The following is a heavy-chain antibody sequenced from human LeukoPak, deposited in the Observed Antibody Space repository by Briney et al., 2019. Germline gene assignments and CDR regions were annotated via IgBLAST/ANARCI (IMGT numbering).Heavy chain of an antibody. V-gene: IGHV4-39*07. CDR1: GGSISSTRHY. Sequence: SETLSLTCTVSGGSISSTRHYWGWIRQPPGKGLEWIGSIFYSGSTNYNPSLKSRVTISQDTSNNQFSLKVSSVTAADTARYYCASSMLRRLAPVALDFWGQGTLVTVSS. J-gene: IGHJ4*02. CDR2: IFYSGST. D-gene: IGHD3-10*01. CDR3: ASSMLRRLAPVALDF.